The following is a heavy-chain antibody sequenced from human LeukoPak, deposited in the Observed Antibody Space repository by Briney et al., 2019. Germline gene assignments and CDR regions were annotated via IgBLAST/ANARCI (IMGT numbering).Heavy chain of an antibody. CDR3: ARDTGYCSGGSCGTGY. Sequence: ASVKVSCKASGYTFTGYYMHWVRQAPGQGLEWMGWINPNSGGTNYAQKFQGWVTMTRDTSISTAHMELSRLRSDDTAVYYCARDTGYCSGGSCGTGYWGQGTLVTVSS. J-gene: IGHJ4*02. CDR1: GYTFTGYY. CDR2: INPNSGGT. D-gene: IGHD2-15*01. V-gene: IGHV1-2*04.